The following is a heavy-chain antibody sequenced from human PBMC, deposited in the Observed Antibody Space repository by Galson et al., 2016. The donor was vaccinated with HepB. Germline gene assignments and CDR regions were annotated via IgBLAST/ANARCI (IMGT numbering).Heavy chain of an antibody. D-gene: IGHD3-9*01. CDR1: GFTFSDYY. V-gene: IGHV3-11*04. J-gene: IGHJ5*02. Sequence: SLRLSCAASGFTFSDYYMSWIRQAPGKGLEWVSYTLDSSRNTFYADSVKGRFTISRDNANNSLYLQMNSLRAEDTAVYYCARDPPSVATGTWAWGQGTQVTVSS. CDR2: TLDSSRNT. CDR3: ARDPPSVATGTWA.